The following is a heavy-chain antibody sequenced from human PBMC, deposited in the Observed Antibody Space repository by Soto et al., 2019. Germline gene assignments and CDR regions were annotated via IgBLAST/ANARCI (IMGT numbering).Heavy chain of an antibody. V-gene: IGHV3-23*01. CDR3: AKMTTRRFDY. CDR1: GFTFSSYA. Sequence: GGSLRLSCAASGFTFSSYAMSWVRQAPGKGLEWVSGISGSGLSANYADSVKGRFTISRDNSKNTLYLQMNSLRAEDTAVYYCAKMTTRRFDYWGQGTLVTVSS. J-gene: IGHJ4*02. D-gene: IGHD4-17*01. CDR2: ISGSGLSA.